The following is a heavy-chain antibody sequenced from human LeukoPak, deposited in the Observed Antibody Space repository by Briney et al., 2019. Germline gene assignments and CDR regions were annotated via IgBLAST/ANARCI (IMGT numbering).Heavy chain of an antibody. J-gene: IGHJ4*02. CDR2: ISRSGDKT. Sequence: GGSLRLSCAASGFTFSSYAMSWVRQAPGKGLEWVSAISRSGDKTYYAGSVKGRFTTSRDNSKNTLYLQMNSLGAEDTAVYYCAKDSVDIVSYFDSWGQGTLVTVSS. CDR3: AKDSVDIVSYFDS. V-gene: IGHV3-23*01. D-gene: IGHD5/OR15-5a*01. CDR1: GFTFSSYA.